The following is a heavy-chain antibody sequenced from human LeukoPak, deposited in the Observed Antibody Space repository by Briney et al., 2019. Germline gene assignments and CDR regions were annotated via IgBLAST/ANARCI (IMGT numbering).Heavy chain of an antibody. CDR3: ARHQLDAFDI. J-gene: IGHJ3*02. CDR1: GFTFSNYN. D-gene: IGHD2-2*01. CDR2: ITSSGAYI. V-gene: IGHV3-21*01. Sequence: GGSLRLSCAASGFTFSNYNMNWVRQTPGKGLEWVSSITSSGAYIYYADSVKGRFTISRDNAKNSLSLQMNSLRAEDTAVYYCARHQLDAFDIWGQGTMVTVSS.